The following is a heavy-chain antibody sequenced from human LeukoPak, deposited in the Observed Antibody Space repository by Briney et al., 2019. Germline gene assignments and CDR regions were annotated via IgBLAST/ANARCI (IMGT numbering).Heavy chain of an antibody. CDR3: ARDQGEGNTSGWYWYFDL. D-gene: IGHD6-19*01. CDR1: GGSFSGYY. Sequence: SETLSLTCAVYGGSFSGYYWSWIRQPPGKGLEWIGEINHSGSTNYNPSLKSRVTISVDTSKNQFSLKLSPVTAADTAVYYCARDQGEGNTSGWYWYFDLWGRGTLLTVSS. V-gene: IGHV4-34*01. J-gene: IGHJ2*01. CDR2: INHSGST.